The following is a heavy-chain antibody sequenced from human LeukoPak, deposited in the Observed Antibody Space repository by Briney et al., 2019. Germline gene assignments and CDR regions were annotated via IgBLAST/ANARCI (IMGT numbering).Heavy chain of an antibody. V-gene: IGHV4-59*01. CDR2: IYYSAST. J-gene: IGHJ3*02. CDR1: GGSISSYY. Sequence: SETLSLTCTVSGGSISSYYWSWIRRPPGKGLEWIGYIYYSASTNYNPSLKSRVTISVDASKNQFSLKLSSVTAADTAVYYCAKEPSGAFDIWGQGTMVTVSS. CDR3: AKEPSGAFDI. D-gene: IGHD3-10*01.